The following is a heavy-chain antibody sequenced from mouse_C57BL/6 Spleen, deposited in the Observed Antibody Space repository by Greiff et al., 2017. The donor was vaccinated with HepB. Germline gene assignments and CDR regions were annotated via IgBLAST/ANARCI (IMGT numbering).Heavy chain of an antibody. CDR1: GYTFTSYW. D-gene: IGHD4-1*01. Sequence: QVQLQQPGAELVKPGASVKLSCKASGYTFTSYWMQWVKQRPGQGLEWIGEIDPSDSYTNYNQKFKGKATLTVDTSSSTAYMQLSSLTSEDSAVYYCASAGTGSAWFAYWGQWTLVTVSA. V-gene: IGHV1-50*01. CDR2: IDPSDSYT. J-gene: IGHJ3*01. CDR3: ASAGTGSAWFAY.